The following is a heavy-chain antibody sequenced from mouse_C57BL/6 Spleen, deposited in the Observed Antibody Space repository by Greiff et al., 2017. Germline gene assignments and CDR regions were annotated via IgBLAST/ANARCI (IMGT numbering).Heavy chain of an antibody. J-gene: IGHJ2*01. CDR2: IDPENGDT. D-gene: IGHD2-1*01. CDR3: IYGNYPGYFDY. CDR1: GFNIKDDY. Sequence: VQLQQSGAELVRPGASVKLSCTASGFNIKDDYMHWVKQRPEQGLEWIGWIDPENGDTEYASKFQGKATITADTSSTTAYLQLSSLTSEDTAVYYCIYGNYPGYFDYWGQGTTLTVSS. V-gene: IGHV14-4*01.